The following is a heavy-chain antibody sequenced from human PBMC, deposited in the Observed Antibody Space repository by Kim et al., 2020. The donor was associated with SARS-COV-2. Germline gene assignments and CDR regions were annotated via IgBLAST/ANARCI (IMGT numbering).Heavy chain of an antibody. CDR2: ISWNSGSI. J-gene: IGHJ6*02. CDR3: AKVGEMAARHKARGLYYYYYYGMDV. CDR1: GFTFGDYA. V-gene: IGHV3-9*01. D-gene: IGHD2-15*01. Sequence: GGSLRLSCAASGFTFGDYAMHWVRQAPGKGLEWVSGISWNSGSIGYADSVKGRFTISRDNAKNSLYLQMNSLRAEDTALYYCAKVGEMAARHKARGLYYYYYYGMDVWGQGTTVTVSS.